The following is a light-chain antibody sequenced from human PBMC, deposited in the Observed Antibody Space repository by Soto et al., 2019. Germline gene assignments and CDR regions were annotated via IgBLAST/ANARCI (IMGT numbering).Light chain of an antibody. CDR3: QQYGSSPQT. J-gene: IGKJ1*01. CDR1: QSVSST. V-gene: IGKV3-20*01. Sequence: EIVLTQSPGTLSLSPGERATLSCRATQSVSSTLAWYQQKPGQAPRLLIYDASSRATGIPDRFSGSGSGTDFTLTISRLEPEDLAVYYCQQYGSSPQTFGRGTNVDIK. CDR2: DAS.